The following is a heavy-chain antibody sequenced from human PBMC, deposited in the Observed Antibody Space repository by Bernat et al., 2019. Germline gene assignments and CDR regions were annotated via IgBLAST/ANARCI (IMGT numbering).Heavy chain of an antibody. Sequence: QVQLVESGGGVVQPGRSLRLSCAASGFTFSNYGMHWVRQAPGKGLEWVAVIWYDGSNEYYADSVKGRVTISRDNSENTLYLQMNSLRAEDTAVYYCAKDPGGVQLWLPYFDYWGQGTLVTVSS. J-gene: IGHJ4*02. CDR1: GFTFSNYG. CDR3: AKDPGGVQLWLPYFDY. CDR2: IWYDGSNE. D-gene: IGHD5-18*01. V-gene: IGHV3-33*06.